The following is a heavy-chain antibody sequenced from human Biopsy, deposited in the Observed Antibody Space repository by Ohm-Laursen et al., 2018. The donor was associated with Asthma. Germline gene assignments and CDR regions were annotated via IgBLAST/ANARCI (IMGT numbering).Heavy chain of an antibody. CDR2: IMTVFGTT. V-gene: IGHV1-69*13. CDR1: GGTFSNFA. J-gene: IGHJ6*02. CDR3: ARCQVGYSSGWSLLLKKIYYSGMDV. D-gene: IGHD6-19*01. Sequence: ASVKVSCKAPGGTFSNFAISWLRQAPGQGLEWLGGIMTVFGTTNYAQKFQGRVTITADESTSTAYMEVTSLRSEDTAIYYCARCQVGYSSGWSLLLKKIYYSGMDVWGQGTAVTVSS.